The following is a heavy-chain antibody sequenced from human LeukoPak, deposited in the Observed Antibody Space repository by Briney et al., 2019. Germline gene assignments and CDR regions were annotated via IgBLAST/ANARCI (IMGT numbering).Heavy chain of an antibody. CDR2: INHLGRT. Sequence: PSETLSLSCAVYGGSFSDYYWTWIRQPPGKGLEWIGEINHLGRTNYNPSLKRRGTISVDTSKNQFSLEMSSVTAADTAMYFCARGLGVVHRDWFDPWGQGTLVTVSS. V-gene: IGHV4-34*01. CDR3: ARGLGVVHRDWFDP. CDR1: GGSFSDYY. D-gene: IGHD3-3*01. J-gene: IGHJ5*02.